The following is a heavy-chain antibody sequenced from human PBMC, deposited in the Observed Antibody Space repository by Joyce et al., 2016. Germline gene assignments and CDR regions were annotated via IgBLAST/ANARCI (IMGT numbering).Heavy chain of an antibody. V-gene: IGHV4-39*07. Sequence: QLQLQESGPGLVKPPETLSLTCTVPGGSISSTYYWGWIRQPPGKGLEWIGSIYYNGVSYHNPSLKGRVTLSVDTSKNQFSLNLSSVTAADTAVYYCARGRSPHDYWGQGTLVIVSS. CDR3: ARGRSPHDY. CDR2: IYYNGVS. J-gene: IGHJ4*02. CDR1: GGSISSTYY.